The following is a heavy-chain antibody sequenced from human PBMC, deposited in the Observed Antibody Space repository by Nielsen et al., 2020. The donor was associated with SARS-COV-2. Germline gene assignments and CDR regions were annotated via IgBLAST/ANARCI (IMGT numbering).Heavy chain of an antibody. V-gene: IGHV1-24*01. D-gene: IGHD3-22*01. CDR1: GYTLTELS. J-gene: IGHJ6*02. CDR3: ATVPWTMIVDYYGMDV. CDR2: FDPEDGET. Sequence: ASVKVSCKVSGYTLTELSMHWVRQAPGKGLEWMGGFDPEDGETIYAQKFQGRVTMTEDTSTDTAHMELSSLRSEDTAVYYCATVPWTMIVDYYGMDVWGQGTTVTVSS.